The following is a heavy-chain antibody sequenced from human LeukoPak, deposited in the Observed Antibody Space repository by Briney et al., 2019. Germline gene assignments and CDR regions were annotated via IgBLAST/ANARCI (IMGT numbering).Heavy chain of an antibody. J-gene: IGHJ4*02. CDR1: GFTFSTYS. D-gene: IGHD5-24*01. V-gene: IGHV3-48*02. Sequence: GGSLRLSCAASGFTFSTYSMNWVRQAPGKGLEWVSHIMSSGSTINYADSVKGRFTISRDNAQNSLYLQMNSLRDEDTAVYYCARSMAFDYWGQGALVIV. CDR3: ARSMAFDY. CDR2: IMSSGSTI.